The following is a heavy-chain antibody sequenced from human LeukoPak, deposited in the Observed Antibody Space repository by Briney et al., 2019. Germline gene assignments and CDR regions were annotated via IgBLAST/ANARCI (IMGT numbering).Heavy chain of an antibody. CDR2: ITGSSTWT. J-gene: IGHJ2*01. CDR1: GFTFGNFG. V-gene: IGHV3-23*01. D-gene: IGHD3-10*01. CDR3: ARELVSSGTGYFDL. Sequence: GGSLRLSCEASGFTFGNFGMTWVRQALGKGLQWVSGITGSSTWTYYAASVKGRFTVSRDNSQNTLHLQMNSLRADDTAVYYCARELVSSGTGYFDLWGRGTLVTVSS.